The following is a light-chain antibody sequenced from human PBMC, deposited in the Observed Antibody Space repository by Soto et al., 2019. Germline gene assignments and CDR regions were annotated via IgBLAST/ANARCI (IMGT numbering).Light chain of an antibody. CDR2: KVS. Sequence: DAVVTQSPLSLSVTLGQPASISCRSSQSLVYSDGDTYLSWFQQRPGQSPRRLIYKVSNRDSGVPDRFNGSGSGTDFTLKISRVEAEDVGLYYCMHGTQWPWTFGQGTKVDIK. J-gene: IGKJ1*01. V-gene: IGKV2-30*01. CDR3: MHGTQWPWT. CDR1: QSLVYSDGDTY.